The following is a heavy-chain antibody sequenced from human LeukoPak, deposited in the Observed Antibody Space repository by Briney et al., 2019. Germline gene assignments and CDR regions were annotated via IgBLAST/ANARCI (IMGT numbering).Heavy chain of an antibody. CDR1: GFTFNSYG. V-gene: IGHV3-23*01. D-gene: IGHD6-19*01. Sequence: GGSLRLSCAASGFTFNSYGMSWVRQAPGKGLEWVSTISGSSGSTYYADSVKGRFTISRDNAKNTLYLQMNSLRAEDTAVYYCARERSGWLFDYWGQGTLVTVSS. CDR3: ARERSGWLFDY. CDR2: ISGSSGST. J-gene: IGHJ4*02.